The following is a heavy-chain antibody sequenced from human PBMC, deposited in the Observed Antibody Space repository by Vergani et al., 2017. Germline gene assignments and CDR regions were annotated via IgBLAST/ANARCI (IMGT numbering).Heavy chain of an antibody. CDR1: GFTFSNYG. CDR2: IRYDGSNT. D-gene: IGHD3-22*01. CDR3: AKDNVPGYYDSSGYCDY. V-gene: IGHV3-30*02. Sequence: VLLVESGGGLVQPGGSLRLSCGASGFTFSNYGMHWVRQAPGKGLEWVTFIRYDGSNTYYADSVKGRFTISRDNSKNTLFLQMNSLRPEDTAVYYCAKDNVPGYYDSSGYCDYWGQGTLVTVSS. J-gene: IGHJ4*02.